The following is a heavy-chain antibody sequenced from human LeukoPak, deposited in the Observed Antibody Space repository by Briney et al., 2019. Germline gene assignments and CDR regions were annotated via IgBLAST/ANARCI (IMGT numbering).Heavy chain of an antibody. CDR2: INPSGGST. CDR1: GHTFTSYY. D-gene: IGHD2-2*01. J-gene: IGHJ3*02. CDR3: ARGGDIVVVPAAILFDI. V-gene: IGHV1-46*03. Sequence: ASVKVSCKASGHTFTSYYMHWVRQAPGQGLEWMGIINPSGGSTSYAQKFQGRVTMTRDTSTSTVYMELSSLRSEDTAVYYGARGGDIVVVPAAILFDIWGQGTMVTVSS.